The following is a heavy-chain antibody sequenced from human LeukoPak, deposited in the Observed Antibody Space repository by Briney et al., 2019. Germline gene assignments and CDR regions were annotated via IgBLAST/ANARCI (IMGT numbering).Heavy chain of an antibody. CDR2: INAGNGNT. V-gene: IGHV1-3*01. D-gene: IGHD3-22*01. CDR3: ARGITMIVGPDY. CDR1: GYTFTSYA. J-gene: IGHJ4*02. Sequence: ASVKVSCKASGYTFTSYAMHWVRQPPGQRLEWMGWINAGNGNTKYSQKFQGRVTITRDTSASTAYMELSSLRSEDTAVYYCARGITMIVGPDYWGQGTLVTVSS.